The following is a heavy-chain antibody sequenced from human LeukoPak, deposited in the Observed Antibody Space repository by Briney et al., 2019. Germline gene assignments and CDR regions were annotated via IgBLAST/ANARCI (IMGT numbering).Heavy chain of an antibody. CDR3: ARDSYYDYVWGSCRYDWYFDY. V-gene: IGHV1-46*03. Sequence: ASVKVSCKASGYTFTSYYMHWVRQAPGQGLEWMGIINPSGGSTSYAQKFQGRVTMTRDTSTSTVYMELSSLRSEDTAVYYCARDSYYDYVWGSCRYDWYFDYWGQGTLVTVSS. CDR2: INPSGGST. D-gene: IGHD3-16*02. CDR1: GYTFTSYY. J-gene: IGHJ4*02.